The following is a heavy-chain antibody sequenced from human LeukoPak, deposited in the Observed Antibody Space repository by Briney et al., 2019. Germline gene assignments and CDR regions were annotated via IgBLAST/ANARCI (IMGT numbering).Heavy chain of an antibody. CDR3: ARDLTGRIYYDSSGYYSAFGALADY. V-gene: IGHV3-30*03. CDR2: ISYEASAQ. Sequence: GGSLRLSCAASGFTFSNYGMHWVRQAPGKGLEWVAVISYEASAQYYTDTVKGRFTISRDNAKNSLYLQMNSLRAEDTAVYYCARDLTGRIYYDSSGYYSAFGALADYWGQGTLVTVSS. CDR1: GFTFSNYG. D-gene: IGHD3-22*01. J-gene: IGHJ4*02.